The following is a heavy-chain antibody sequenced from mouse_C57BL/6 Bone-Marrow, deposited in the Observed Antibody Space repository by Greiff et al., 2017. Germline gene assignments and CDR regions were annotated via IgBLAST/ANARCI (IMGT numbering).Heavy chain of an antibody. J-gene: IGHJ2*01. Sequence: EVKVEESGEGLVKPGGSLNLSCAASGFTFSSYAMSWVRPPPEKRLAWVAYISSGGDYIYYADPVKGRFTISRDNARNTLYLQMSSLKFEDTAMYYCTRQLVQYYFDYWGQGTTLTVSS. CDR2: ISSGGDYI. D-gene: IGHD4-1*01. V-gene: IGHV5S21*01. CDR1: GFTFSSYA. CDR3: TRQLVQYYFDY.